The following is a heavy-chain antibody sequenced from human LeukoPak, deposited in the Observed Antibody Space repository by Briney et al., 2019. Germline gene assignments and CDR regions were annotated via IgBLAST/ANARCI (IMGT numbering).Heavy chain of an antibody. CDR3: ARAGVAGTFYFDY. V-gene: IGHV1-2*06. CDR1: GGTFSSYA. J-gene: IGHJ4*02. Sequence: ASVKVSCKASGGTFSSYAISWVRQAPGQGLEWMGRINPNSGGTNYAQKFQGRVTMTRDTSISTAYMELSRLRSDDTAVYYCARAGVAGTFYFDYWGQGTLVTVSS. D-gene: IGHD6-19*01. CDR2: INPNSGGT.